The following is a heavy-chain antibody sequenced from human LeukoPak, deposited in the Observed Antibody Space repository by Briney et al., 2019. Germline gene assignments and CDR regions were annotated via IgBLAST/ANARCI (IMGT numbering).Heavy chain of an antibody. CDR2: IKQDGSEK. J-gene: IGHJ4*02. V-gene: IGHV3-7*01. D-gene: IGHD1-26*01. Sequence: PGGSLRLSCAASGFPFSSYWMSWVRQAPGKGLEWVANIKQDGSEKYYVDSVKGRFTISRDNAKNSLYLQMNSLRAEDTAVYYCARLLGDYFDYWGQGTLVTVSS. CDR1: GFPFSSYW. CDR3: ARLLGDYFDY.